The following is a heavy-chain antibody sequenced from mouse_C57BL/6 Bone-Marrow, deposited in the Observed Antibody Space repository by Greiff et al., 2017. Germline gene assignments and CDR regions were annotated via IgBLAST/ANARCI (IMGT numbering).Heavy chain of an antibody. Sequence: EVKLMESGRGLVQSARSLRLTCAASGFTFSDFYMEWVRQAPGKGLEWIAASRNKASGYTTESRASVQGRIIVSRDNHHSFLYLTMLALSAEAAACYYCAGGPWCAYWGQGTLVTVSA. CDR1: GFTFSDFY. CDR2: SRNKASGYTT. CDR3: AGGPWCAY. J-gene: IGHJ3*01. V-gene: IGHV7-1*01.